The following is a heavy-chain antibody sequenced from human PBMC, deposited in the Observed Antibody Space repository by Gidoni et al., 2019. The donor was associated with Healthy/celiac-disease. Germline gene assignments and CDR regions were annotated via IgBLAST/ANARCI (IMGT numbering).Heavy chain of an antibody. V-gene: IGHV4-34*01. CDR3: AGSQYYYDSSGYYSDLLTTDY. Sequence: QVQLQQWGAGLLKPSETLSLTCAVYGGSFSGYYWSWIRQPPGKGLEWIGEINHSGSTNYNPSLKSRVTISVDTSKNQFSLKLSSVTAADTAVYHCAGSQYYYDSSGYYSDLLTTDYWGQGTLVTVSS. J-gene: IGHJ4*02. D-gene: IGHD3-22*01. CDR1: GGSFSGYY. CDR2: INHSGST.